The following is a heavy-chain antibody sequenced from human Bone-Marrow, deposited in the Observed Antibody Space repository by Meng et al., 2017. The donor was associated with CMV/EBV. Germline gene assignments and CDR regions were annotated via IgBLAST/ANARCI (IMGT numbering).Heavy chain of an antibody. CDR3: ARGSGVVVPAAIDY. V-gene: IGHV4-39*07. CDR1: SSYI. D-gene: IGHD2-2*01. J-gene: IGHJ4*02. Sequence: SSYIMNLVRQPPGKGLEWIGSNYYSGSTYYNPSLKSRVTISVDTSKNRFSLKLSPVTAADTAVYYCARGSGVVVPAAIDYWGQGTLVTVSS. CDR2: NYYSGST.